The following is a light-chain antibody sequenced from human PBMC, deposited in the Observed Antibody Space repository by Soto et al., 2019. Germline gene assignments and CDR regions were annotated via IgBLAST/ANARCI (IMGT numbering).Light chain of an antibody. CDR2: GAS. CDR1: QSVSSTY. CDR3: QQFGSSPRT. Sequence: VLTQSPGTLSLSPGERATLSCRASQSVSSTYLAWYQQKPGQAPRLLIYGASSRATGIPDRFSGSGSETDFTLTISRLEPEDVAVYYCQQFGSSPRTFGQGTKVEI. V-gene: IGKV3-20*01. J-gene: IGKJ1*01.